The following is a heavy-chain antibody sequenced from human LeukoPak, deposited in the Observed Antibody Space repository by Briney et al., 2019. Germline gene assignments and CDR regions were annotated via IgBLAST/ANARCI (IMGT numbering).Heavy chain of an antibody. Sequence: SETLSLTCAVSGGSISSYYWSWIRQPPGKGLEWIGNIYYSGSTNYNPSLKSRVTISVDTSKNQFSLTLSSVTAADTAVYFCAREDVVHLYFDYWGQGALVTVSS. J-gene: IGHJ4*02. CDR2: IYYSGST. V-gene: IGHV4-59*01. CDR3: AREDVVHLYFDY. CDR1: GGSISSYY. D-gene: IGHD2-15*01.